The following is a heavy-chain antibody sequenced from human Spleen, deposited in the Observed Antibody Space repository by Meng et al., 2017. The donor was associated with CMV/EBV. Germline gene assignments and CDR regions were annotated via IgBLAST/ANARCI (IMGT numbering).Heavy chain of an antibody. CDR3: ARDVYDFWSGHNWFDP. J-gene: IGHJ5*02. Sequence: GTFSSYTISWVRQAPGQGLEWMGRIIPNHGIANYAQKFQGRVTITADKSTSTAYMELSSLRSEDTAVYYCARDVYDFWSGHNWFDPWGQGTLVTVSS. CDR1: GTFSSYT. V-gene: IGHV1-69*04. D-gene: IGHD3-3*01. CDR2: IIPNHGIA.